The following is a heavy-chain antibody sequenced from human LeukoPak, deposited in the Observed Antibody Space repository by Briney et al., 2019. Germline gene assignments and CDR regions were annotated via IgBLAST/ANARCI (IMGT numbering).Heavy chain of an antibody. CDR3: ARGQQQLTPQYYFDY. CDR1: GGSISSYY. CDR2: IYTSGST. J-gene: IGHJ4*02. D-gene: IGHD6-13*01. V-gene: IGHV4-4*07. Sequence: SETLSLTCTVSGGSISSYYWSWIRQPAGKGLEWIGRIYTSGSTNYNPSLKSRVTMSVDTSKNQFSLKLSSVTAADTAVYYCARGQQQLTPQYYFDYWGQGTLVTVSS.